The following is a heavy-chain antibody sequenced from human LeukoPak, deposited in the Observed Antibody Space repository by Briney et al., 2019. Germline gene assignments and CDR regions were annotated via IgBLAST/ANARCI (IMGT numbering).Heavy chain of an antibody. CDR2: INQDGTEK. V-gene: IGHV3-7*01. CDR3: ARGIDI. J-gene: IGHJ3*02. CDR1: GFTFNNYW. Sequence: GGSLRLSCAASGFTFNNYWMTWVRQAPGKGLEWVANINQDGTEKYYVDSVKGRFTISRDNAKNSLYLQMDSLRAEDTAIYYCARGIDIWGQGTMVTVSS.